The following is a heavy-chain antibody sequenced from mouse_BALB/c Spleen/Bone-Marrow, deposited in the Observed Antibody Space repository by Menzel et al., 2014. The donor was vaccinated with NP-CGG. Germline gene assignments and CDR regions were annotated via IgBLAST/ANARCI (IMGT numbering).Heavy chain of an antibody. CDR2: IHYSGST. Sequence: EVKLVESGPDLVKPSQSHSLTCTVTGYSITSGYSCHWIRQFPGNKLEWMGYIHYSGSTDYNPSLKSRISITRDTSKNQFFLQLNSVTTEDTATYYCARGDRYEAWFAYWGQGTLVTVSA. CDR1: GYSITSGYS. V-gene: IGHV3-1*02. CDR3: ARGDRYEAWFAY. D-gene: IGHD2-14*01. J-gene: IGHJ3*01.